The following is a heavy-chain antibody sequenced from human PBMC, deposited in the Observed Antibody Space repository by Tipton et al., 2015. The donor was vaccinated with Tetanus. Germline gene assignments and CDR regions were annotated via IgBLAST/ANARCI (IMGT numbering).Heavy chain of an antibody. CDR1: GYTFTSYD. V-gene: IGHV1-8*01. Sequence: QSGAEVKKPGASVRVSCKASGYTFTSYDINWVRQATGQGLEWMGWMNPASGNTGYTQKFQGRVTMTRDTSMSTAFMEVTRLGSEDTAIYYCVRPDRYCSGGSCYLALDYWGQGTLISVSS. D-gene: IGHD2-15*01. CDR3: VRPDRYCSGGSCYLALDY. CDR2: MNPASGNT. J-gene: IGHJ4*02.